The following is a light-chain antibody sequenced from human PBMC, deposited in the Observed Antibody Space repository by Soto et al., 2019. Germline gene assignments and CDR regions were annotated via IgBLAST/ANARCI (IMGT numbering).Light chain of an antibody. CDR1: SSDIGAYIS. CDR3: SAYTTTRLV. CDR2: AVS. Sequence: QSALTQPASVSGSPGQSITISCTGTSSDIGAYISVSWYQHHPGKAPKLMIYAVSNRPSGVSNRFSGSKSGTTASLTISGLQAEDEADYYCSAYTTTRLVFGGGTQLTVL. J-gene: IGLJ2*01. V-gene: IGLV2-14*03.